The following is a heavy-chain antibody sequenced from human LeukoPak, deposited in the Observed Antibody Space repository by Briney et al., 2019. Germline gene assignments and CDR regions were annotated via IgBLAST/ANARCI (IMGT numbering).Heavy chain of an antibody. V-gene: IGHV3-53*01. D-gene: IGHD6-19*01. CDR1: GGSISSYY. CDR2: IYSGGST. Sequence: ETLSLTCTVSGGSISSYYWSWVRQAPGKGLECISVIYSGGSTDYADSVKGRLTISRDNSKNTLYLQMNSLRAEDTAVYYCAKAMDYSSGGYYFDYWGQGTLVTVSS. J-gene: IGHJ4*02. CDR3: AKAMDYSSGGYYFDY.